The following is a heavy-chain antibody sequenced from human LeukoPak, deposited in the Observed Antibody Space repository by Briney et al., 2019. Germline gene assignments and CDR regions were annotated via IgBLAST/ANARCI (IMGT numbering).Heavy chain of an antibody. CDR2: IYPGDSDT. CDR1: GYSFTSYW. Sequence: GESLKISCKGSGYSFTSYWIGWVRQMPGKGLEWMGIIYPGDSDTRYSPSFRGQVTISADKSISTAYLQWSSLKASDTAIYYCARQELTEYNWFDPSGQGTLVTVSS. V-gene: IGHV5-51*01. D-gene: IGHD3-10*01. J-gene: IGHJ5*02. CDR3: ARQELTEYNWFDP.